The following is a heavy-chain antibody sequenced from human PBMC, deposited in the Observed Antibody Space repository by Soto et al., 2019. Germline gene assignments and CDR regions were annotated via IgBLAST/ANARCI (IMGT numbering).Heavy chain of an antibody. Sequence: QVQLVQSGAEVKKPGASVKVSCKASGYTFTSYGISWVRQAPGQGLEWMGWIRAYNGNTNYAQKLQGRVTMTTDTTPSTAYMALRSLRSDDTTVYYCARDLPTMDFWGQGTTVTVSS. V-gene: IGHV1-18*01. J-gene: IGHJ6*02. CDR2: IRAYNGNT. CDR1: GYTFTSYG. CDR3: ARDLPTMDF.